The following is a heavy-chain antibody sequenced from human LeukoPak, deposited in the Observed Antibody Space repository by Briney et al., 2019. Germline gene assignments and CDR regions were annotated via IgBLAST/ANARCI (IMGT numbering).Heavy chain of an antibody. CDR1: GFTFSSYA. J-gene: IGHJ4*02. CDR3: ARMWDFWSANPPPTVDY. D-gene: IGHD3-3*01. CDR2: ISGSGGST. Sequence: GGSLRLSCAASGFTFSSYAMSWVRQAPGKGLEWVSAISGSGGSTYYADSVKGRFTISRDDSKNTLYLQMNSLRAEDTAVYYCARMWDFWSANPPPTVDYWGQGTLVTVSS. V-gene: IGHV3-23*01.